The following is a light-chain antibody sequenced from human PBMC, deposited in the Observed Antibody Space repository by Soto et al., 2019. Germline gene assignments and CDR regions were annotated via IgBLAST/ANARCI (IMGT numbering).Light chain of an antibody. V-gene: IGKV3-15*01. CDR3: QQYNNWPSWT. J-gene: IGKJ1*01. Sequence: EIVMTQSPATLSVSPGERATLSCRASKSVGSNLAWYQQKPGQAPRLLIYSASTRATGSPARFSGSGSGTEFTLPISSLRSEDFAVYYCQQYNNWPSWTFGQGTKVEI. CDR1: KSVGSN. CDR2: SAS.